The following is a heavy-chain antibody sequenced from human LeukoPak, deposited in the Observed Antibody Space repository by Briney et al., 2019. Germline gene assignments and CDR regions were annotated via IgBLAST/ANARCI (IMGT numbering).Heavy chain of an antibody. D-gene: IGHD2-2*01. CDR3: ARATPIYCSSTSCPAFDY. CDR1: GFTFSSYA. V-gene: IGHV3-30-3*01. J-gene: IGHJ4*02. CDR2: ISYDGSNK. Sequence: GGSLRLSCAASGFTFSSYAMHWVRQAPGKGLEWVAVISYDGSNKYYADSVKGRFTISRDNSKNTLYLQMNSLRAEDTAVYYCARATPIYCSSTSCPAFDYWGQGTLVTVSS.